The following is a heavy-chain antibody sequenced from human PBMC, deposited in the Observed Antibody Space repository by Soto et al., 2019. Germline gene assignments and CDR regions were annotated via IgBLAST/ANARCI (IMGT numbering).Heavy chain of an antibody. D-gene: IGHD6-19*01. CDR1: GFTFSSYW. CDR3: ARVGSGWYVSYFDY. J-gene: IGHJ4*02. CDR2: IKQDGSEK. V-gene: IGHV3-7*03. Sequence: PGGSLRLSCAASGFTFSSYWMSWVRQAPGKGLEWVANIKQDGSEKYYVDSVKGRFTISRDNAKNSLYLQMNSLRAEDTAVYYCARVGSGWYVSYFDYWGQGTLVTVSS.